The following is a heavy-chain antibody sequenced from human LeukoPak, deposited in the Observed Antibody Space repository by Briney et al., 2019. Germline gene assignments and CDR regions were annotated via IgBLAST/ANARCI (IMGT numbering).Heavy chain of an antibody. CDR2: ISYDGSNK. CDR3: AKDNSGWYPTERAYYMDV. V-gene: IGHV3-30*18. CDR1: GFTFSSYG. Sequence: GRSLRLSCAASGFTFSSYGMHWVRQAPGKGLEWVAVISYDGSNKYYADSVKGRFTISRDNSKNTLYLQMNSLRAEDTAVYYCAKDNSGWYPTERAYYMDVWGKGTTVTVSS. J-gene: IGHJ6*03. D-gene: IGHD6-19*01.